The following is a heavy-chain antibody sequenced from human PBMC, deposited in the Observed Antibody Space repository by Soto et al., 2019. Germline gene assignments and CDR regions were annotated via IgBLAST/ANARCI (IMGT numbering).Heavy chain of an antibody. CDR1: GGTFSSYA. CDR3: ASQVTYYYDSSPLGHYYYGMDV. CDR2: IIPIFGTA. D-gene: IGHD3-22*01. Sequence: QVQLVQSGAEVKKPGSSVKVSCKASGGTFSSYAISWVRQAPGQGLEWMGGIIPIFGTANYAQKFQGRVTITADESTSTAYMELGSLRSEDTAVYYCASQVTYYYDSSPLGHYYYGMDVWGQGTTVTVSS. J-gene: IGHJ6*02. V-gene: IGHV1-69*01.